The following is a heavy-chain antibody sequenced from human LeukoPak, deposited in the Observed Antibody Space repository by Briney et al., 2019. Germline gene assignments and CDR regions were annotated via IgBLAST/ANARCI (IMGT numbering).Heavy chain of an antibody. CDR3: ARPYTSGWYGAFDI. CDR1: GGSFSGYY. V-gene: IGHV4-34*01. Sequence: SETLSLTCAVYGGSFSGYYWSWIRQPPGKGLEWIGEINHSGSTNYNPSLKSRVTISVDTSKNQFSLKLSSVTAADTAVYYCARPYTSGWYGAFDIWAQGTMVTVSS. J-gene: IGHJ3*02. D-gene: IGHD6-19*01. CDR2: INHSGST.